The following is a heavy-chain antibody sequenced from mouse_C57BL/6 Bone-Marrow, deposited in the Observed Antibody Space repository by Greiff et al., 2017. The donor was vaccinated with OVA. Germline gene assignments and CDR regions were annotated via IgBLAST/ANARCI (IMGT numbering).Heavy chain of an antibody. CDR1: GYTFTSYW. CDR2: IYPGNSDT. Sequence: EVQLQQSGTVLARPGASVKMSCKTSGYTFTSYWMHWVKQRPGQGLEWIGAIYPGNSDTSYNQKFKGKAKLTAVTSASTAYMELSSLTNEASAVSDSTSFDYCGSSPMYFDVWGTGTTVTVSS. D-gene: IGHD1-1*01. CDR3: TSFDYCGSSPMYFDV. J-gene: IGHJ1*03. V-gene: IGHV1-5*01.